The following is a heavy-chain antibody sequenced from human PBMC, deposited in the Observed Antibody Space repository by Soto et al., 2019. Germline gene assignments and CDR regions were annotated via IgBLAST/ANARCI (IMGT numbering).Heavy chain of an antibody. CDR3: ATSFGNAWYTY. D-gene: IGHD6-13*01. J-gene: IGHJ4*02. CDR2: IYHSGST. Sequence: SETLSLTCAVSGGSISSGGYSWSWIRQPPGKGLEWIGYIYHSGSTYYNPSLKSRVTISVDKSKNQFSLQLTSVTVADTAVYYCATSFGNAWYTYWGQGTQVTVSS. V-gene: IGHV4-30-2*02. CDR1: GGSISSGGYS.